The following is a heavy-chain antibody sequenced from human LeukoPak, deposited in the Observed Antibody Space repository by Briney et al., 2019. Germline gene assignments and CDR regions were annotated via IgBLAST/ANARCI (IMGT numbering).Heavy chain of an antibody. V-gene: IGHV1-18*01. J-gene: IGHJ4*02. CDR2: ISAYNGNT. CDR1: GYTFTSYG. CDR3: ARPTPYGDYFDY. Sequence: ASVKVSCKASGYTFTSYGISWVRQAPGQGLEWMGWISAYNGNTNYAQKLQGRVAMTTDTSTSTAYMELRSLRSDDTAVYYCARPTPYGDYFDYWGQGTLVTVSS. D-gene: IGHD4-17*01.